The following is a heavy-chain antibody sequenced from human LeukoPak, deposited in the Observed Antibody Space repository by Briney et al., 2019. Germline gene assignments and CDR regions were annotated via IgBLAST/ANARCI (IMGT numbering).Heavy chain of an antibody. J-gene: IGHJ4*02. CDR2: INHSGST. CDR3: ARGHSSRILLWFGENHN. CDR1: GGSFIGFY. Sequence: SETLSLTSAVYGGSFIGFYWSWMRQPPGKGLEWIGEINHSGSTNYNPSLKSRVTISVDTSKNQFSLKLSYVTAADTAVYYCARGHSSRILLWFGENHNWGQGTLVTVSS. V-gene: IGHV4-34*01. D-gene: IGHD3-10*01.